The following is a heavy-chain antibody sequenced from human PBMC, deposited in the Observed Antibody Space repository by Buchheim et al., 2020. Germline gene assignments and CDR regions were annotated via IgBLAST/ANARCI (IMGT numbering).Heavy chain of an antibody. J-gene: IGHJ4*02. V-gene: IGHV3-7*01. CDR1: GFTFRNHW. CDR3: ATDGG. Sequence: EVQLVESGGGLVQPGGSLRLSCAASGFTFRNHWMNWVRQGPGKGMEWVANINRDGREKYYVDSVRGRFTISRDNAKKSLDLQMDNLRGEDTAVYYCATDGGWGQGTL. D-gene: IGHD4-23*01. CDR2: INRDGREK.